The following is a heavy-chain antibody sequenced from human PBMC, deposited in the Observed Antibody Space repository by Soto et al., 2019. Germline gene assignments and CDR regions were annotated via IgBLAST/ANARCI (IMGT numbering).Heavy chain of an antibody. D-gene: IGHD2-8*01. Sequence: EVQLLESGGGLVQPGGSLRLSCAASGFTFSTYAMSWVRQAPGKGLEWVSTITTSGGKTYYADSVQGRFTISRDNSKNTLCLQMNSLRAEDTDVYYCAGRYCTNGVCYTNYYYYIDVWSKGTTVTVSS. CDR2: ITTSGGKT. V-gene: IGHV3-23*01. CDR1: GFTFSTYA. CDR3: AGRYCTNGVCYTNYYYYIDV. J-gene: IGHJ6*03.